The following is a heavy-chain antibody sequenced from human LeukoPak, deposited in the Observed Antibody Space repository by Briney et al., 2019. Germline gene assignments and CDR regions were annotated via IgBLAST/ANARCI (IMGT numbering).Heavy chain of an antibody. D-gene: IGHD1-1*01. Sequence: GGSLRLSCRASRFSFSDYDLHWVRQAPGKGLEWVAVISYDGSVKHYADSVRGRFTISRDNSKSTLYLQMNSLRADDTAVYYCAKSLLTTATGTGRAFDIWGQGTMVTVSS. CDR3: AKSLLTTATGTGRAFDI. CDR2: ISYDGSVK. V-gene: IGHV3-30*18. J-gene: IGHJ3*02. CDR1: RFSFSDYD.